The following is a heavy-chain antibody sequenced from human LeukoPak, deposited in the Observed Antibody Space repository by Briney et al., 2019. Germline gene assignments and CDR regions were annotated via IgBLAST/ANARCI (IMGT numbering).Heavy chain of an antibody. CDR3: AKGYCSSTSCYFHYYGMDV. D-gene: IGHD2-2*01. Sequence: PSETLSLTCAVYGGSFSGYYWSWVRQAPGKGLEWVSAISGGGGSTYYADSVKGRFTISRDNSKNTLYLQMNSLRAEDTAVYYCAKGYCSSTSCYFHYYGMDVWGQGTTVTVSS. CDR1: GGSFSGYY. V-gene: IGHV3-23*01. CDR2: ISGGGGST. J-gene: IGHJ6*02.